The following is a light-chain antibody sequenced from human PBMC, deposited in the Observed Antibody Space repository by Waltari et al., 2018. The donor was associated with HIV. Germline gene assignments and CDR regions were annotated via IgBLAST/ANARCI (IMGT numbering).Light chain of an antibody. CDR1: SSNIGRHA. CDR3: AAWDHSLDGPV. Sequence: QPVLTQPPSAYGTPGPRVILSYSGSSSNIGRHALTWYQHLPGATPTLLIFGNIQRSSGVPEQFSGSKSATPATRAISGLRSVDEADYACAAWDHSLDGPVFGGGTKLTVL. V-gene: IGLV1-44*01. J-gene: IGLJ2*01. CDR2: GNI.